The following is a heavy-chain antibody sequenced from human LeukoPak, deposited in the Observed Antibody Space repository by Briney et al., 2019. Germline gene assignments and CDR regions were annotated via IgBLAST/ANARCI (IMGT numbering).Heavy chain of an antibody. V-gene: IGHV3-33*01. CDR3: ARDALGSAFDI. Sequence: GGSLRLSCAASGFTFSSYGMHWVRQAPGKGLEWVAVIWYDGSNKYYADSVKGRFTVSRDNSKNTLYLQMNSLRAEDMAVYYCARDALGSAFDIWGQGTMVTVSS. J-gene: IGHJ3*02. D-gene: IGHD1-26*01. CDR1: GFTFSSYG. CDR2: IWYDGSNK.